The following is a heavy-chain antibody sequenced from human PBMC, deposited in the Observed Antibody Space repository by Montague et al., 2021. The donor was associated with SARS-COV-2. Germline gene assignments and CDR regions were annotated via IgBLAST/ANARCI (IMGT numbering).Heavy chain of an antibody. CDR2: INHSGST. CDR3: ARGYDYVWGSYRYVNWFDP. CDR1: GGSFSGYY. V-gene: IGHV4-34*01. D-gene: IGHD3-16*02. Sequence: SETLSLTCAVSGGSFSGYYWSWIRQPPGKGLEWIGEINHSGSTNYNPSPKIRVTISVDTSTNQFSLKLSSVTAADTAVYYCARGYDYVWGSYRYVNWFDPWGQGTLVTVSS. J-gene: IGHJ5*02.